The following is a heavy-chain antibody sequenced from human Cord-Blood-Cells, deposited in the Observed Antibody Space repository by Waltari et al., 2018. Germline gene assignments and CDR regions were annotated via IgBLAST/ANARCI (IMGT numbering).Heavy chain of an antibody. V-gene: IGHV4-61*01. J-gene: IGHJ4*02. CDR2: IYYSGST. CDR1: GGSDSSGMYY. CDR3: ARDGGPFDY. D-gene: IGHD3-16*01. Sequence: QVQLQESCPGLVKPSEILSRTCTVSGGSDSSGMYYWCWLRQPPGKGLEWIGYIYYSGSTNYKPSLKSRVTISVDTSKTQFSLKLSSVSAADTDVYYCARDGGPFDYWGQGTLVTVSS.